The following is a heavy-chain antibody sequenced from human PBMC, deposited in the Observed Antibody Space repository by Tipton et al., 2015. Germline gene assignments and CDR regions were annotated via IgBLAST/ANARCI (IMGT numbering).Heavy chain of an antibody. CDR3: ARPRGDYDYCYAFDV. D-gene: IGHD4-17*01. V-gene: IGHV5-51*01. J-gene: IGHJ6*02. Sequence: QLVQSGAVVKKPGESLKISCEASGYSFTSHWIGWVRQMPGKGLEWMGMIYPGDSDTRYSPSFQGQVTISADKSIDTAYLQWSSLKASDATMYFCARPRGDYDYCYAFDVWGQGTTVTVSS. CDR2: IYPGDSDT. CDR1: GYSFTSHW.